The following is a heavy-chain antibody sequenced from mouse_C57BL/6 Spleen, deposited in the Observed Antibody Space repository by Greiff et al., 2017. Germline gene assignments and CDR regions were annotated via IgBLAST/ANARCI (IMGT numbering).Heavy chain of an antibody. Sequence: QVQLKESGAELVMPGASVKLSCKASGYTFTSYWMHWVKQRPGQGLEWIGEIDPSDSYTNYNQKFKGKSTLTVDKSSSTAYMQLSSLTSEDSAVYYCARSGYGSRYYAMDYWGQGTSVTVSS. CDR1: GYTFTSYW. CDR2: IDPSDSYT. J-gene: IGHJ4*01. CDR3: ARSGYGSRYYAMDY. V-gene: IGHV1-69*01. D-gene: IGHD1-1*01.